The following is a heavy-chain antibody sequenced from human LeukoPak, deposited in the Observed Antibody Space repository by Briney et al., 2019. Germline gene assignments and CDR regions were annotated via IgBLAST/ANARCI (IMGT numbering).Heavy chain of an antibody. D-gene: IGHD2-15*01. CDR1: GFTVSSDY. CDR3: TRAVRTPRYFYYYMDV. Sequence: GGSLRLSCAASGFTVSSDYTAWARQPPGKGLEWVSVIYTGGTPYYADSVRGRFIISRDSSKNMVYLQINSLRVEDTAVYYCTRAVRTPRYFYYYMDVWGKGTTVIVSS. CDR2: IYTGGTP. V-gene: IGHV3-53*01. J-gene: IGHJ6*03.